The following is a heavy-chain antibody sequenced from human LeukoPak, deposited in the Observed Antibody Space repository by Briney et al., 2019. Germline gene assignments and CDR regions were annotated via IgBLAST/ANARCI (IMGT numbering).Heavy chain of an antibody. D-gene: IGHD1-14*01. Sequence: SETLSLTCSVSGDSFTSSGVSWSWIRQSAGKALEWIGHIYNRGTTSYNPSLNSRVTISLDTSNKQFSLRLTSVTAADTAVYYCARESRTSSSELLQKYYYMDVWGSGATVTVSS. J-gene: IGHJ6*03. V-gene: IGHV4-61*09. CDR1: GDSFTSSGVS. CDR3: ARESRTSSSELLQKYYYMDV. CDR2: IYNRGTT.